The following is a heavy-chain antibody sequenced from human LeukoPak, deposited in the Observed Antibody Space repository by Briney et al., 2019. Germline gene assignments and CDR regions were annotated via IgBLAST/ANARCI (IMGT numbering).Heavy chain of an antibody. J-gene: IGHJ4*02. CDR3: ARLDTAMVQIDY. CDR1: SYSIRSGYY. CDR2: LFPTGRT. D-gene: IGHD5-18*01. V-gene: IGHV4-38-2*02. Sequence: SETLSLTCTVSSYSIRSGYYWGWIRQPPGEGLEWIGSLFPTGRTYYNPSLKSRVTISVDTSKNQFSLKLNSVNVADTAVYYCARLDTAMVQIDYWGQGTLVTVSS.